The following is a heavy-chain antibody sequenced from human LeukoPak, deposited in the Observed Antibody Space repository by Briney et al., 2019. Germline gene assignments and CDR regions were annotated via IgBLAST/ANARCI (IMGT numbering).Heavy chain of an antibody. CDR3: ARQYTGSYYN. J-gene: IGHJ4*02. CDR1: GYSFTTSR. D-gene: IGHD1-26*01. CDR2: IYPGDSDT. V-gene: IGHV5-51*01. Sequence: HGESLKISCKGSGYSFTTSRIAWVRQMPGKGLEWMGIIYPGDSDTRYSPSFQGQVTISADKSISTAFLQWSSLKASDTAMYYCARQYTGSYYNWGQGTLVTVSS.